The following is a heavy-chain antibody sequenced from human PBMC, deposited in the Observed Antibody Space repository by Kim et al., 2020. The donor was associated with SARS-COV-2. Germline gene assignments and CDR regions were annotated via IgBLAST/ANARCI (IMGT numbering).Heavy chain of an antibody. CDR2: IYSGGST. CDR1: GFTVSSNY. J-gene: IGHJ5*02. Sequence: GGSLRLSCAASGFTVSSNYMSWVRQAPGKGLEWVSVIYSGGSTYYADSVKGRFTISRDNSKNTLYLQRSSLRAEDTAVYYCARDRGAHGNYYDSSGYRSSGWFDPWGQGTLVRLSS. CDR3: ARDRGAHGNYYDSSGYRSSGWFDP. D-gene: IGHD3-22*01. V-gene: IGHV3-53*01.